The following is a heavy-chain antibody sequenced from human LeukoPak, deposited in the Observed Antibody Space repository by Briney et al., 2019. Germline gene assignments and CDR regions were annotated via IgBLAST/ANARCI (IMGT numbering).Heavy chain of an antibody. Sequence: GASVKVSCKASGYTFTGYYMHWVRQAPGQGLEWMGWINPNSGGTNYAQKFRGRVTMTRDTSISTAYMELSRLRSDDTAVYYCAREVQQLVNNWFDPWGQGTLVTVSS. CDR3: AREVQQLVNNWFDP. CDR2: INPNSGGT. CDR1: GYTFTGYY. J-gene: IGHJ5*02. V-gene: IGHV1-2*02. D-gene: IGHD6-6*01.